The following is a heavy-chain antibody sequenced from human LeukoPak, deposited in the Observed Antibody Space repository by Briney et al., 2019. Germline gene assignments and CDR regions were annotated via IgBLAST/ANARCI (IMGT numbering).Heavy chain of an antibody. Sequence: GGSLRLSCAASGFTFSDYYMSWIRQAPGKGLEWVSHISSSGNTIYYVDSVKGRLTISRDNAKNSLYLQMNSLRAEDTAVYYCARAGYSYGTYYYYYYGMDVWGQGTTVTVSS. V-gene: IGHV3-11*01. CDR3: ARAGYSYGTYYYYYYGMDV. CDR1: GFTFSDYY. D-gene: IGHD5-18*01. J-gene: IGHJ6*02. CDR2: ISSSGNTI.